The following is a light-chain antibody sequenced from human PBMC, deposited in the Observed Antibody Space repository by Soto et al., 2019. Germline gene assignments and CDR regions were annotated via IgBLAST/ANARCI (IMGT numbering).Light chain of an antibody. Sequence: DIVMTQSPDSLAVSLGERATVNCKSGQSVLYSSDNRNYLAWYQQKPGQSPKLLISWASTLESGVPDRFSGSGSGTDFTLTISSLQAEDVAVYFCQQYYTNPRTFGQGTKVEIK. V-gene: IGKV4-1*01. CDR3: QQYYTNPRT. J-gene: IGKJ1*01. CDR1: QSVLYSSDNRNY. CDR2: WAS.